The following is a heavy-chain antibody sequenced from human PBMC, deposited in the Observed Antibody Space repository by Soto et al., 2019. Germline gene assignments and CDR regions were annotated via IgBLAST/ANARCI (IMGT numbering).Heavy chain of an antibody. J-gene: IGHJ4*02. CDR1: GYSFSSYW. V-gene: IGHV5-10-1*03. D-gene: IGHD3-22*01. CDR3: ARHERYYDSSGYSIDD. CDR2: IDPSDSYT. Sequence: EVQLVQSGAEVKKPGESLRISCKGSGYSFSSYWITWVRQMPGKGLEWMGRIDPSDSYTNYSPSFHGHVTISADKSISTAYLQWSSLKASDTAMYYCARHERYYDSSGYSIDDWGQGTLVTVSS.